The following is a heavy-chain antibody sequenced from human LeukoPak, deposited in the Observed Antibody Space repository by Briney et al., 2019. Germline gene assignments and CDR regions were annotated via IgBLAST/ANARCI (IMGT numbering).Heavy chain of an antibody. Sequence: ASVKVSCKESGYTFTSYYMHRVRQAPGQGLEWMGIINPSGGSTSYAQKLQGRVTMTTDTSTSTAYMELRSLRSDDTAVYYCARVLLLWCGELFMSDFDYWGQGTLVTVSS. V-gene: IGHV1-46*01. D-gene: IGHD3-10*01. CDR3: ARVLLLWCGELFMSDFDY. CDR2: INPSGGST. J-gene: IGHJ4*02. CDR1: GYTFTSYY.